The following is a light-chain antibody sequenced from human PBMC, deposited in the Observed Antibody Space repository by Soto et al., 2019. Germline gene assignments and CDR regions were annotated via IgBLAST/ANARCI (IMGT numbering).Light chain of an antibody. Sequence: VMAQSPATLSVSPGETAILSCRASQNIGSNLAWYQQRPGQAPRLLIYGASSRVTGIPARFSGSGSGTDFTLTIRSLQSEDFAVYHCQQYFNWWTCGQGTKVDIK. V-gene: IGKV3-15*01. CDR1: QNIGSN. CDR2: GAS. J-gene: IGKJ1*01. CDR3: QQYFNWWT.